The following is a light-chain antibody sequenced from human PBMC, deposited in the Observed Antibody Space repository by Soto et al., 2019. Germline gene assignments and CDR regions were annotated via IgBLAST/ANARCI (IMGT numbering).Light chain of an antibody. CDR2: ENN. CDR3: QSYDSRLSGYV. V-gene: IGLV1-40*01. J-gene: IGLJ1*01. Sequence: QAVVTQPPSVSEAPGQRVTISCTGSSSNIGAGYEAHWYQQVPGTAPKLLIYENNNRPSGVPDRFSGSKSGTSASLAITGLQAEDEAEYYCQSYDSRLSGYVFGTGTKVTVL. CDR1: SSNIGAGYE.